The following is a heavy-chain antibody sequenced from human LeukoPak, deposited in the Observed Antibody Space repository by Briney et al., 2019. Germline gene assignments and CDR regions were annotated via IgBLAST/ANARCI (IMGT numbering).Heavy chain of an antibody. CDR3: AKEGIAAAASDGLDY. V-gene: IGHV3-30*02. D-gene: IGHD6-13*01. CDR2: IRYDGSNK. Sequence: GGSLRLSCAASGFTFSSYGMHWVRQAPGKELEWVAFIRYDGSNKYYADSVKGRFTISRDNSKNTLYLQMNSLRAEDTAVYYCAKEGIAAAASDGLDYWGQGTLVTVSS. J-gene: IGHJ4*02. CDR1: GFTFSSYG.